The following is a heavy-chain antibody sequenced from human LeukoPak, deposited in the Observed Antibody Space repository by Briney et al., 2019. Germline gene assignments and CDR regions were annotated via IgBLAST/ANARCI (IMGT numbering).Heavy chain of an antibody. Sequence: SETLSLTCTVSGGSISSYYWSWIRQPPGKGLEWIGYIYYSGSTNYNPSLKSRVTISVDTSKNQFSLKLSSVTAADTAMYYCARPRFTYDSSGYYYQYWGQGTLVTVSS. D-gene: IGHD3-22*01. CDR2: IYYSGST. CDR3: ARPRFTYDSSGYYYQY. J-gene: IGHJ4*02. V-gene: IGHV4-59*12. CDR1: GGSISSYY.